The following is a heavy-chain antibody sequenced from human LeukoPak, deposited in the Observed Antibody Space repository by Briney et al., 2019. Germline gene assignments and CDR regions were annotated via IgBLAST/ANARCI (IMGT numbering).Heavy chain of an antibody. CDR3: AKASWVSNVDAVL. V-gene: IGHV3-23*01. Sequence: GGCLRLSCVVSGFTFSIYAMSWVREARARGLGWVSSLRGYGDTFTAESVKGQFTLSRDESRNIVFLHLNKLRVEDTAIYYCAKASWVSNVDAVLWGQGTVVTVPS. CDR2: LRGYGDT. D-gene: IGHD1-1*01. CDR1: GFTFSIYA. J-gene: IGHJ4*02.